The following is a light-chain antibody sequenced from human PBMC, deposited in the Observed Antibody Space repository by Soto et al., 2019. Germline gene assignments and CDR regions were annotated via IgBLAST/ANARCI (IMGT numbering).Light chain of an antibody. CDR2: DAS. CDR1: QSVSSY. Sequence: EIVLTQPPATLSLSPGERATLTCRASQSVSSYLAWYQQKPGQAPRLLIYDASNRATGIPARFSGSGSGTDFTLTISSLEPDDSAVYYCQQRSNWPPTFGQGTKLEIK. J-gene: IGKJ2*01. V-gene: IGKV3-11*01. CDR3: QQRSNWPPT.